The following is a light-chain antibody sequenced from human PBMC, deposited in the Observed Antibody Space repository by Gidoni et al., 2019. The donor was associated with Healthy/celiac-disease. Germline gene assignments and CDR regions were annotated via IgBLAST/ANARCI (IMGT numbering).Light chain of an antibody. J-gene: IGKJ1*01. Sequence: DIQMTQSPSTLSASVGDRVNITCRASQSISSWLAWYQQKPGKAPKLLINKASSLESGVPSRFSGSGSGTEFTLTISSLQPDDLATYYCKQYNSYSKAFGQGTKVEIK. CDR1: QSISSW. V-gene: IGKV1-5*03. CDR3: KQYNSYSKA. CDR2: KAS.